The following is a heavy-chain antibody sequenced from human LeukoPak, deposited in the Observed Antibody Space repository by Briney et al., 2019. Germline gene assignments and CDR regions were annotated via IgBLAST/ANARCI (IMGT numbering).Heavy chain of an antibody. CDR2: ISNIGDII. CDR3: AKGAYHDD. CDR1: GFTFSNYE. Sequence: GGSLRLSCAASGFTFSNYEMNWVRQAPGKGLEWISHISNIGDIIHYADSVKGRFTISRDNSKNTLYLQMNSLRADDTAIYYCAKGAYHDDWGQGTLVTVSS. V-gene: IGHV3-23*01. J-gene: IGHJ4*02. D-gene: IGHD3-3*01.